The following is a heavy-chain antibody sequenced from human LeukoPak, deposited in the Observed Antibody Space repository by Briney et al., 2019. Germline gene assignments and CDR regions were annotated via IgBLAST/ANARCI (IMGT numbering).Heavy chain of an antibody. Sequence: SETLSLTCTVSGGSISSSSYYWGWVRQPPGKGLEWIGSIYYSGSTYYNPSLKSRVTISVDTSKNQFSLKLSSVTAADTAVYYCARLSGPFDYWGQGTLVTVSS. V-gene: IGHV4-39*07. CDR2: IYYSGST. D-gene: IGHD5/OR15-5a*01. J-gene: IGHJ4*02. CDR3: ARLSGPFDY. CDR1: GGSISSSSYY.